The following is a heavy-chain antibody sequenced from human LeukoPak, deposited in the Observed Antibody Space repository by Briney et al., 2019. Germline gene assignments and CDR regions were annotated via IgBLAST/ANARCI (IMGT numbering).Heavy chain of an antibody. J-gene: IGHJ4*02. V-gene: IGHV1-24*01. D-gene: IGHD1-26*01. CDR1: GYTFTGYY. CDR2: FDPEDGET. Sequence: GASVKVSCKASGYTFTGYYMHWVRQAPGKGLEWMGGFDPEDGETIYAQKFQGRVTMTEDTSTDTAYMELSSLRSEDTAVYYCATERWELRAFDYWGQGTLVTVSS. CDR3: ATERWELRAFDY.